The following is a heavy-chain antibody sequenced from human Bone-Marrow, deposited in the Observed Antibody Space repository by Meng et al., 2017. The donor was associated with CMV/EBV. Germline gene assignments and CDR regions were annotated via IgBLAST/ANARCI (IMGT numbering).Heavy chain of an antibody. CDR1: GYRFTSYG. V-gene: IGHV1-18*01. Sequence: ASVKVSCKASGYRFTSYGISWVRQAPGQGLEWMGWISGFDGHTNDAQQFQGRVTMTIDTPTSTAYMELRSLRSDDTAVYFCARVLTTVTGGGGYWGQGTLVTVSS. CDR3: ARVLTTVTGGGGY. J-gene: IGHJ4*02. CDR2: ISGFDGHT. D-gene: IGHD4-11*01.